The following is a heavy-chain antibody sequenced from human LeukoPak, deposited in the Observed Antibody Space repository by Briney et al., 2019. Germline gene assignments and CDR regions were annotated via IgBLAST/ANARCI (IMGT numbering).Heavy chain of an antibody. V-gene: IGHV4-34*01. D-gene: IGHD2-15*01. CDR3: ARGAGYYYYGMDV. CDR2: INHSGST. Sequence: KTSETLSLTCAVYGGSFSGYYWSWIRQPPGKGLEWIGEINHSGSTNYNPSLKSRVTISVDTSKNQFSLKLSSVTAADTAVYYCARGAGYYYYGMDVWGQGTTVTVFS. CDR1: GGSFSGYY. J-gene: IGHJ6*02.